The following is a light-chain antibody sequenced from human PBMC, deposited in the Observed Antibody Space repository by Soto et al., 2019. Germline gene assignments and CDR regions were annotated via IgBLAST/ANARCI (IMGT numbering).Light chain of an antibody. CDR2: DVT. CDR3: CSYTSSSTYV. Sequence: QSALTQPASVSRSPGQSITFSCTGTSSDVGGYNYVSWYQQHPGKAPKLMIYDVTNRPSGVSDRFSGSKSGNTASLTISGLQAEDEADYYCCSYTSSSTYVFGTGTKLTVL. V-gene: IGLV2-14*03. CDR1: SSDVGGYNY. J-gene: IGLJ1*01.